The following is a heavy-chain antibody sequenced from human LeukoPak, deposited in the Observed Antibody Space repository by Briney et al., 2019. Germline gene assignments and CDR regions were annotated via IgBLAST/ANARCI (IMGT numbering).Heavy chain of an antibody. J-gene: IGHJ2*01. CDR3: ARDRFYSDSSGYVPLYFDL. D-gene: IGHD3-22*01. CDR2: ISPFNRKR. Sequence: SVTVSCKASGYTFTSHGISWVRQAPGQGLEWMGWISPFNRKRDYAQRLQGRVTMTTDTSTSTAYMELRNLRSDDTAVYYCARDRFYSDSSGYVPLYFDLWGRGTLVSVYS. CDR1: GYTFTSHG. V-gene: IGHV1-18*01.